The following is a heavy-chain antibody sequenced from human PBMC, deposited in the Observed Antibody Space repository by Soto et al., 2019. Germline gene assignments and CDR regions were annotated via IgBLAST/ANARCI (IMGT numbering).Heavy chain of an antibody. V-gene: IGHV1-18*01. Sequence: QVQLVQSGAEVKKPGASVKVSCKASGYTFTSYGISWVRQAPGQGLEWMGWISTYNGNTKYAQKLQGRVTMTTDTATGTAKRERGRGGCDDRAVFYGAGGRVRGVGSDHWGQGTRVTVPS. CDR1: GYTFTSYG. CDR2: ISTYNGNT. CDR3: AGGRVRGVGSDH. J-gene: IGHJ4*02. D-gene: IGHD3-10*01.